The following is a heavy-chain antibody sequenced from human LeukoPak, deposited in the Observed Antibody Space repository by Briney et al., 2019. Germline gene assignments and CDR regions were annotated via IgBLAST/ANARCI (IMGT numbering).Heavy chain of an antibody. D-gene: IGHD3-22*01. Sequence: SETLSLTCTVSGGSINSYYWSWIRQPPGKGLEWIGYIYNYGSTNYNPSLKSRVTISVDTSKNQFSLKLSSVTAADTAVYYCARGDSSGYYPFDYWGQGTLVTVSS. CDR2: IYNYGST. CDR3: ARGDSSGYYPFDY. J-gene: IGHJ4*02. CDR1: GGSINSYY. V-gene: IGHV4-59*01.